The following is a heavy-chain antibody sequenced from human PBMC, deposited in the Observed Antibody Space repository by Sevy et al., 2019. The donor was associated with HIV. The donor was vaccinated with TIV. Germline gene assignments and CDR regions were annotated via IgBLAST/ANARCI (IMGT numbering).Heavy chain of an antibody. CDR1: GYTFTGYY. J-gene: IGHJ5*02. D-gene: IGHD3-22*01. CDR3: ARGGDSSGYYMGSPWFDP. CDR2: INPNSGGT. Sequence: ASVKVSCKASGYTFTGYYMHWVRQAPGQGLEWMGWINPNSGGTNYAQKFQGRVTMTRDTSISTAYMELSRLRSDDTAVYYGARGGDSSGYYMGSPWFDPWGQGTLVTVSS. V-gene: IGHV1-2*02.